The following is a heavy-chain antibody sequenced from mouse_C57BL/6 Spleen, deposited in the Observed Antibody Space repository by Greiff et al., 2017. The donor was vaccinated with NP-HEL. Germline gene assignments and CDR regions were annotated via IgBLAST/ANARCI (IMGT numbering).Heavy chain of an antibody. Sequence: QVQLQQPGAELVRPGSSVKLSCKASGYTFTSYWMHWVKQRPIQGLEWIGNIDPSDSETHYNQKFKDKATLTVDKSSITAYMQLSSLTSEDSAVYYCARSIRAYYYGSSSFDYWGQGTTLTVSS. D-gene: IGHD1-1*01. CDR1: GYTFTSYW. J-gene: IGHJ2*01. CDR3: ARSIRAYYYGSSSFDY. CDR2: IDPSDSET. V-gene: IGHV1-52*01.